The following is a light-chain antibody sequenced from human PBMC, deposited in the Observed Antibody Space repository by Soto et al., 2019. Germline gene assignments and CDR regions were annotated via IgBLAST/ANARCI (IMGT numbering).Light chain of an antibody. CDR3: ASWDDSLDGVV. V-gene: IGLV1-44*01. J-gene: IGLJ2*01. Sequence: QSVLTQPPSASGTPGQRVTISCSGSTSNIGSNTVSWYQQFPGTAPKLLIYNSNQRPSGVPDRFSGSKSGTSASLAISGLQSEDEADYFCASWDDSLDGVVFVGGTKLTVL. CDR2: NSN. CDR1: TSNIGSNT.